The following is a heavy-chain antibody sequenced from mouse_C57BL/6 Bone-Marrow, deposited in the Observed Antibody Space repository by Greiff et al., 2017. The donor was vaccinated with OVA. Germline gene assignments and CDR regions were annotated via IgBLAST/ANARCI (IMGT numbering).Heavy chain of an antibody. CDR2: IHPNSGST. J-gene: IGHJ3*01. CDR1: GYTFTSYW. D-gene: IGHD1-1*01. V-gene: IGHV1-64*01. CDR3: ARYYGSSWGFAY. Sequence: QVQLKQPGAELVKPGASVKLSCKASGYTFTSYWMHWVKQRPGQGLEWIGMIHPNSGSTNYNEKFKSKATLTVDKSSSTAYMQLSSLTSEDSAVYYCARYYGSSWGFAYWGQGTLVTVSA.